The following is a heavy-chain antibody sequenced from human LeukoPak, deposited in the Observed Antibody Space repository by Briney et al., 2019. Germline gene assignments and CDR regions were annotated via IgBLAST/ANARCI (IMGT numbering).Heavy chain of an antibody. CDR2: ITSDGSGT. CDR3: ARDQDGPGPSVDY. V-gene: IGHV3-74*01. Sequence: PGGSLRLSCAASGFTFSNYWMHWVRQAPGKGRVWVSRITSDGSGTYYADSVKGRFTISRDNARNTLYLQMNSLRAEDTAVYYCARDQDGPGPSVDYWGQGTLVTVSS. CDR1: GFTFSNYW. D-gene: IGHD1-14*01. J-gene: IGHJ4*02.